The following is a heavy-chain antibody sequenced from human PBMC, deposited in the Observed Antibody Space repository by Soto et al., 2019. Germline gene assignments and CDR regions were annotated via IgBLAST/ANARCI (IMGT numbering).Heavy chain of an antibody. CDR1: GGSISSYY. CDR3: ARGALYFWSGYYTYNWFDP. D-gene: IGHD3-3*01. Sequence: PSETLSLTCTVSGGSISSYYWSWIRQPPGKGLKWIGYIYYSGSTNYNPSLKSRVTISVDTSKNQFSLKLSSVTAADTAVYYCARGALYFWSGYYTYNWFDPWGQGTLVTVSS. CDR2: IYYSGST. V-gene: IGHV4-59*01. J-gene: IGHJ5*02.